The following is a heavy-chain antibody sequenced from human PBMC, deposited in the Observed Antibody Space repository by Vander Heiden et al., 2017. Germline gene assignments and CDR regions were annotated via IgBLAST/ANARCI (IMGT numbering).Heavy chain of an antibody. CDR2: ISSSSRYI. J-gene: IGHJ4*02. CDR3: ASGRIKFDY. V-gene: IGHV3-21*01. Sequence: ELQLVESGGGLVKPGGSLTLSCAASGFSFNSYTMNWVRQAPGKGLEWVSSISSSSRYIYSADSLKGRFTISRDNAENSLFRQMNSLRAEDTAVYFCASGRIKFDYWGQGVLVTVSS. CDR1: GFSFNSYT.